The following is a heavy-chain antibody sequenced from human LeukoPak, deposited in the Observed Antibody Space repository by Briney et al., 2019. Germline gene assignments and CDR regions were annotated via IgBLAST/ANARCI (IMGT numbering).Heavy chain of an antibody. CDR1: RFTFSSYA. CDR2: ISGSGGGI. CDR3: ARSALDTSGSYYNPQPFDY. Sequence: GGSLRLSCAASRFTFSSYAMNWVRQAPGQGLEWVSAISGSGGGIYYADSVRGRFTISRDNSKNTLYLQMNSLRADDTAVYYCARSALDTSGSYYNPQPFDYWGQGTLVTVSS. J-gene: IGHJ4*02. V-gene: IGHV3-23*01. D-gene: IGHD3-10*01.